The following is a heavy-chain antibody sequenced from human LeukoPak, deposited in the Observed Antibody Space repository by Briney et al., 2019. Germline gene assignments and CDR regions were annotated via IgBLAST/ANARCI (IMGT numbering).Heavy chain of an antibody. CDR1: GGSISSSNW. CDR2: IYHSGST. Sequence: SETLSLTCAVSGGSISSSNWWSWVRQPPGKGLEWIGEIYHSGSTNYNPSLKSRVTISVDTSKNQFSLKLSSVTAADTAVYYCALVPPRAGDTNFDYWGQGTLVTVSS. D-gene: IGHD1-26*01. CDR3: ALVPPRAGDTNFDY. V-gene: IGHV4-4*02. J-gene: IGHJ4*02.